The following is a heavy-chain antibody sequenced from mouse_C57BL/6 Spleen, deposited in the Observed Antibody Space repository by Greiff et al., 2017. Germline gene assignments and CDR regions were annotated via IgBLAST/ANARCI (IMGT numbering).Heavy chain of an antibody. D-gene: IGHD2-12*01. J-gene: IGHJ2*01. Sequence: EVKLMESGGGLVKPGGSLKLSCAASGFTFSSYAMSWVRQTPEKRLEWVATISDGGSYTYYPDNVKGRFTISRDNAKNNLYLQMSQLKSEDTAMYYCARGYYTCDYWGQGTTRTVSS. CDR2: ISDGGSYT. CDR3: ARGYYTCDY. V-gene: IGHV5-4*03. CDR1: GFTFSSYA.